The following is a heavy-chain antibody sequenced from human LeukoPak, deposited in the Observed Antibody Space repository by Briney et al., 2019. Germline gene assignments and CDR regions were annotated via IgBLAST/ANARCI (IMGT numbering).Heavy chain of an antibody. D-gene: IGHD1-14*01. J-gene: IGHJ5*02. CDR3: ARLDPENWFDP. CDR2: ISSSGSTI. V-gene: IGHV3-48*03. CDR1: EFTFSSYE. Sequence: PVGSLRLSCAASEFTFSSYEMNWVRQAPGRGLEWVSYISSSGSTIYYADSVKGRFTISRDNAKNSLYLQMNSLRAEDTAVYYCARLDPENWFDPWGQGTLVTVSS.